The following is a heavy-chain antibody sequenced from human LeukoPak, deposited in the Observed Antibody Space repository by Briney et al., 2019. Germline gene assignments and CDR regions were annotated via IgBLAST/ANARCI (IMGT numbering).Heavy chain of an antibody. CDR3: ARDFNCYGSGSVPDY. V-gene: IGHV1-2*02. CDR2: INPNSGGT. CDR1: GYTLTGYY. J-gene: IGHJ4*02. Sequence: ASVKVSCKASGYTLTGYYMHWVRQAPGQGLEWMGWINPNSGGTNYAQKFQGRVTMTRDTSISTAYMELGRLRSDYTAVYYCARDFNCYGSGSVPDYWGQGTLVTVSS. D-gene: IGHD3-10*01.